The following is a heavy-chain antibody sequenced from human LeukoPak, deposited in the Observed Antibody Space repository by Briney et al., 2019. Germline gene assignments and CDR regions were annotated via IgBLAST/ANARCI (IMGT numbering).Heavy chain of an antibody. CDR3: ATDYTMHWWFDP. J-gene: IGHJ5*02. Sequence: GGSLRLSCAASGFTVSSSHMSWVRQAPGKGLEWVSVIYSGGSTYYADSTYYADSVKGRFTISRDNSKNTVYLQINNLRADDTAVYYCATDYTMHWWFDPWGQGTLVTVSS. CDR1: GFTVSSSH. D-gene: IGHD1-1*01. V-gene: IGHV3-23*01. CDR2: IYSGGSTYYADST.